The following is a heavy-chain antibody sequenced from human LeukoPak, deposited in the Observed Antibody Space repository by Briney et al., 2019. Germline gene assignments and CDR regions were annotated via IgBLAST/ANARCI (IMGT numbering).Heavy chain of an antibody. J-gene: IGHJ6*02. CDR2: ISAYNGNT. V-gene: IGHV1-18*01. CDR1: GYTFTSYG. CDR3: ARGELLPPPYYYGMDV. D-gene: IGHD3-10*01. Sequence: ASVKVSCKASGYTFTSYGISWVRQAPGQGLEWMGWISAYNGNTNYAQKLQGRVTMTTDTSTSTAYKELRSLRSDDTAVYYCARGELLPPPYYYGMDVWGQGTTVTVSS.